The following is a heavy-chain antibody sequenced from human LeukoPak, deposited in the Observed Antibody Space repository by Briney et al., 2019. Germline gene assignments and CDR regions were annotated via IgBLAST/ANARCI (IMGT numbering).Heavy chain of an antibody. Sequence: GGSLRLSCAASGFTVSTHYMTWVRQAPGKGLEWVSVIYSGGSTYYADSVTGRFTISRDNSKSTLYLQMNSLSVEDTAVYYCAKGAYDYVEVAYFDFWGQGALVTVSS. CDR3: AKGAYDYVEVAYFDF. J-gene: IGHJ4*02. V-gene: IGHV3-53*01. D-gene: IGHD5-12*01. CDR1: GFTVSTHY. CDR2: IYSGGST.